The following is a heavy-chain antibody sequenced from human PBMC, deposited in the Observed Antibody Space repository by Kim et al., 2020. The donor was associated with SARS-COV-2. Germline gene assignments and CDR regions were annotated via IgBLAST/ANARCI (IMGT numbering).Heavy chain of an antibody. J-gene: IGHJ4*02. V-gene: IGHV1-18*01. CDR2: ISAYNGNT. CDR1: GYTFTSYG. Sequence: ASVKVSCKASGYTFTSYGISWVRQAPGQGLEWMGWISAYNGNTNYAQKLQGRVTMTTDTSTSTAYMELRSLRSDDTAVYYCARDPFHYDILTGYYPRYYFDYWGQGTLVTVSS. D-gene: IGHD3-9*01. CDR3: ARDPFHYDILTGYYPRYYFDY.